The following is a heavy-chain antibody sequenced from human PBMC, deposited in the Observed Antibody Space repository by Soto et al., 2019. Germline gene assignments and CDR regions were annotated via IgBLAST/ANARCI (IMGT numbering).Heavy chain of an antibody. V-gene: IGHV4-39*01. CDR3: ARLAMVKGMDV. CDR1: GGSISSSSYY. J-gene: IGHJ6*02. Sequence: SETLSLTCTVSGGSISSSSYYWGWIRQPPGKGLEWIGSIYYSGSTYYNPSLKSRVTISVDTSKNQFSLKLSSVTAADTAVYYCARLAMVKGMDVWGQGTTVTVSS. D-gene: IGHD5-18*01. CDR2: IYYSGST.